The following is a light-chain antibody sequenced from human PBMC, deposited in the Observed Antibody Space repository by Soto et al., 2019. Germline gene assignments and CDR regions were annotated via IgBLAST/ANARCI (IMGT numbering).Light chain of an antibody. Sequence: EIVMTQSPASLSVSPGDGATLSCRASQSVASNVAWYQQKPGQGPRLLIHGASTRAVVDPARFSGSRSWSDFTLTISSLQSEYFAVYYCQQYHNWPPQYTFGQGTKLQIK. CDR3: QQYHNWPPQYT. V-gene: IGKV3-15*01. CDR1: QSVASN. CDR2: GAS. J-gene: IGKJ2*01.